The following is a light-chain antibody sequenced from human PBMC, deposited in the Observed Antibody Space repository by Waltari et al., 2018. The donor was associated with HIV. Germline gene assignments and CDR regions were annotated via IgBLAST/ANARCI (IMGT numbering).Light chain of an antibody. V-gene: IGLV3-1*01. J-gene: IGLJ2*01. CDR3: QAWDSSTRGL. Sequence: SYELTQPPSMSVSPGQTASITCSGDKWGDKYVCWYQQKPGQSPVLVIYQNKKRPSGIPERFSGSNSGNTGTLTISGTQAVDEADYYCQAWDSSTRGLFGGGTKLTVL. CDR2: QNK. CDR1: KWGDKY.